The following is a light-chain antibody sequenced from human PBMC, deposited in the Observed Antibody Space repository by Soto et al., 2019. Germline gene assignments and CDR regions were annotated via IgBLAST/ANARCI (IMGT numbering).Light chain of an antibody. V-gene: IGLV2-8*01. J-gene: IGLJ1*01. CDR3: SSYAGSNWYV. CDR1: NSDVGGYNY. CDR2: EVS. Sequence: QSALTQPPSASGSPGQSVTISCTGTNSDVGGYNYVSWYQQYPGKAPRLIIYEVSEWPSGVPDRFSGSKSGNTASLTVSGLQTADEADYYCSSYAGSNWYVFGTGTKVTVL.